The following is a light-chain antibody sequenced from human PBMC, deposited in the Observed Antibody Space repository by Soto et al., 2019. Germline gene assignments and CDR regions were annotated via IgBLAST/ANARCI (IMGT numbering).Light chain of an antibody. Sequence: EVVMTQSPATLSVSPGERATLSSRASQSLSSSLAWYLHKPGQAPRILIYGASTRATGSPARFSGSGSGTEFTLTISSLLSEDFAVYYCQQYNNWPPWTFGQGTKVDIK. J-gene: IGKJ1*01. V-gene: IGKV3-15*01. CDR2: GAS. CDR3: QQYNNWPPWT. CDR1: QSLSSS.